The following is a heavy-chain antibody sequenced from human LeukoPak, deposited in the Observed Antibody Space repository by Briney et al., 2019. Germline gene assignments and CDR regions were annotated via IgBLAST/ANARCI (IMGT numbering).Heavy chain of an antibody. D-gene: IGHD6-19*01. J-gene: IGHJ4*02. Sequence: GGSLRLSCAASGFTFSSYWMHWVRQAPGKGLEWVSSISSSSSYIYYADSVKGRFTISRDNSKNTLYLQMNSLRAEDTAVYYCARDTLPYSSGWYGVDYWGQGTLVTVSS. CDR2: ISSSSSYI. V-gene: IGHV3-21*01. CDR3: ARDTLPYSSGWYGVDY. CDR1: GFTFSSYW.